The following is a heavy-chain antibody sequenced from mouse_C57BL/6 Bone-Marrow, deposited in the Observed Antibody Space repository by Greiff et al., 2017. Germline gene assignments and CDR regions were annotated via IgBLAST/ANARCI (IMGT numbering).Heavy chain of an antibody. Sequence: EVKLMESGGGLVQPGGSLRLSCATSGFTFTDYYMSWVRQPPGKELEWLGFIRNKANGYTTEYSASVKGRFTISRENSQSILYLQMNTLRAEDSATYYCARDGTFDYWGQGTTLTVSS. CDR3: ARDGTFDY. J-gene: IGHJ2*01. CDR2: IRNKANGYTT. D-gene: IGHD3-3*01. V-gene: IGHV7-3*02. CDR1: GFTFTDYY.